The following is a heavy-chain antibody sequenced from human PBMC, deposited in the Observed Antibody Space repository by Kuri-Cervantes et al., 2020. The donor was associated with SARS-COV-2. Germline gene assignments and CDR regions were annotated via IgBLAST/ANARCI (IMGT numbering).Heavy chain of an antibody. CDR1: GFTFSSYG. J-gene: IGHJ4*02. CDR3: ARDGSYLWDYFDY. D-gene: IGHD1-26*01. Sequence: GGSLRLSCAASGFTFSSYGMHWVRQAPGKGLEWVAVIWYDGSNKYYADSVKGRFTISRDNSKNTLYLQMNSLRAEDTAVYYCARDGSYLWDYFDYWGQGTLVTVSS. V-gene: IGHV3-33*01. CDR2: IWYDGSNK.